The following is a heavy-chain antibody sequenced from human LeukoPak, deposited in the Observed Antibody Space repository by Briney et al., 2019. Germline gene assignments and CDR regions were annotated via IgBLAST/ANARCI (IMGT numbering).Heavy chain of an antibody. V-gene: IGHV4-39*07. CDR3: ARGKRGYYDSSGYYVDY. J-gene: IGHJ4*02. CDR1: GGSISSSSYY. D-gene: IGHD3-22*01. CDR2: IYYSGST. Sequence: SETLSLTCTVSGGSISSSSYYWGWIRQPPGKGLEWIGSIYYSGSTYYNPSLKSRVTISVDTSKNQFSLKLSSVTAADTAVYYCARGKRGYYDSSGYYVDYWGQGTLVTVSS.